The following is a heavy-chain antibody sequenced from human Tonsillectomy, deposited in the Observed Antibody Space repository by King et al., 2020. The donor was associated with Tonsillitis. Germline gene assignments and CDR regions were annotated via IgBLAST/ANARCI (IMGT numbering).Heavy chain of an antibody. CDR1: GYTFTSNY. CDR3: AREGTRSETFDF. Sequence: QLVQSGAEVRKPGASVKISCKASGYTFTSNYIHWVRQAPGRGLEWMGVINPNDGSTTYAQKFQDRLSVTRYTSTTTVYMELSGLRSDDTAVHFCAREGTRSETFDFWGRGTLVIVSS. J-gene: IGHJ3*01. V-gene: IGHV1-46*01. D-gene: IGHD3-3*01. CDR2: INPNDGST.